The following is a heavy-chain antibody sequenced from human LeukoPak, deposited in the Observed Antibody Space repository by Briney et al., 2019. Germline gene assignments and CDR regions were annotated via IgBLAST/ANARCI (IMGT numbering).Heavy chain of an antibody. V-gene: IGHV1-2*02. CDR2: INPNSGAT. CDR3: ARDRQYGSSWRRTSFDP. D-gene: IGHD6-13*01. J-gene: IGHJ5*01. CDR1: GYTFNGYY. Sequence: GASVKVSCKASGYTFNGYYINWVRQAPGQSLEWMGWINPNSGATKFAEKFQGRVTLTRDTSVNTAYMELNNLTSDGTAVYFCARDRQYGSSWRRTSFDPWGQGTLVTVSS.